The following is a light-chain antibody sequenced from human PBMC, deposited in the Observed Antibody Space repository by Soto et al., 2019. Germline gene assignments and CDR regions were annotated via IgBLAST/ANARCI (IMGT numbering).Light chain of an antibody. CDR1: QDIRGA. J-gene: IGKJ5*01. CDR2: DVS. CDR3: QQFNSYPIT. V-gene: IGKV1-13*02. Sequence: AIQLTQSPSSLSGSVGDRAPITCRASQDIRGALAWYQQKPGKAPKILIYDVSTLESGVPSRFSGSSSGTDFTLTISSLQPVDFATYYCQQFNSYPITFGQGTRLEIK.